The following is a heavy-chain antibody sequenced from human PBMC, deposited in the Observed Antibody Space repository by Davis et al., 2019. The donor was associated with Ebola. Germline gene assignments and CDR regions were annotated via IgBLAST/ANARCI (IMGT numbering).Heavy chain of an antibody. CDR3: TGRGSSFDY. V-gene: IGHV3-73*01. CDR2: IRSKANSYAT. Sequence: GESLKISCAASGFTFSGSAMHWVRQASGKGLEWVGRIRSKANSYATAYAASVKGRFTISRDDSKNTAYLQMNSLKTEDTAVYYCTGRGSSFDYWGQGTLVTVSS. D-gene: IGHD3-16*01. J-gene: IGHJ4*02. CDR1: GFTFSGSA.